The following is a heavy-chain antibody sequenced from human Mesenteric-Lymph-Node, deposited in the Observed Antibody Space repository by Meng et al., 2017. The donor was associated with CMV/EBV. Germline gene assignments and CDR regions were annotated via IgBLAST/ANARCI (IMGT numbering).Heavy chain of an antibody. CDR1: AFSVSSNY. J-gene: IGHJ3*02. CDR2: ILYDGRYN. Sequence: SCAASAFSVSSNYMSWVRQAPGKGLDWVAVILYDGRYNYYAESVKGRFTISRDNSKNTLYVQMNSLRAEDTAVYYCVRDRYCSSTSCLDALDIWGQGTLVTVSS. CDR3: VRDRYCSSTSCLDALDI. D-gene: IGHD2-2*01. V-gene: IGHV3-30*03.